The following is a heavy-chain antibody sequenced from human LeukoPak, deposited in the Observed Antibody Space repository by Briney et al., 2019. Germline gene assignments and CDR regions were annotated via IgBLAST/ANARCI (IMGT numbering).Heavy chain of an antibody. CDR2: IYTSGCT. CDR1: GGSISSYY. Sequence: SETLSLTCTVSGGSISSYYWSWIRQPAGKGLEWIGRIYTSGCTNYNPSLKSRVTMSVDTSKNQFSLKLSSVTAADTAMYYCARVESGYSFRHYYYYMDVWGKGTTVTVSS. D-gene: IGHD3-3*01. V-gene: IGHV4-4*07. CDR3: ARVESGYSFRHYYYYMDV. J-gene: IGHJ6*03.